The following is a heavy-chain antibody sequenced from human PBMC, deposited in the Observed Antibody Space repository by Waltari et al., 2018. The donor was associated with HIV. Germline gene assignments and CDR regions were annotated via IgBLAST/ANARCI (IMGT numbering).Heavy chain of an antibody. CDR3: ARLRRGIAAARTNWYFDL. J-gene: IGHJ2*01. CDR2: INAGNGNT. CDR1: GYTFTSYA. D-gene: IGHD6-13*01. Sequence: QVQLVQSGAEVKKPGASVKGSCKASGYTFTSYAMHWVRQAPGQRLEWMGWINAGNGNTKYSQKFQGRVTITRDTSASTAYMELSSLRSEDTAVYYCARLRRGIAAARTNWYFDLWGRGTLVTVSS. V-gene: IGHV1-3*01.